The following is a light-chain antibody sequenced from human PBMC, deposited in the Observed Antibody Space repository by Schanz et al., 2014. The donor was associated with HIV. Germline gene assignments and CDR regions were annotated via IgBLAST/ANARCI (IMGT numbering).Light chain of an antibody. J-gene: IGKJ2*01. V-gene: IGKV3-15*01. CDR3: QQYSDWPPST. CDR1: QSVSTY. Sequence: EIVLTQSPATLSLSPGERATLSCRASQSVSTYLAWYHQKPGQAPRLLIYGAFTRATGIPVRFSGRGSGTEFTLTISGLQSEDFALYYCQQYSDWPPSTFGQGTKVEIK. CDR2: GAF.